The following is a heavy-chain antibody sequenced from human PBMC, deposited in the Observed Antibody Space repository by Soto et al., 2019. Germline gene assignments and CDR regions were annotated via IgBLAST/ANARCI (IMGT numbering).Heavy chain of an antibody. CDR1: GGSISSGGYY. CDR2: IYYSGST. V-gene: IGHV4-31*03. CDR3: ARVGSVRYFDWLLSDAFDI. D-gene: IGHD3-9*01. J-gene: IGHJ3*02. Sequence: SETLSLTCTVSGGSISSGGYYWSWIRQHPGKGLEWIGYIYYSGSTYYNPSLKSRVTISVDTSKNQFSLKLSSVTAADTAVYYCARVGSVRYFDWLLSDAFDIWGQGTMVTVSS.